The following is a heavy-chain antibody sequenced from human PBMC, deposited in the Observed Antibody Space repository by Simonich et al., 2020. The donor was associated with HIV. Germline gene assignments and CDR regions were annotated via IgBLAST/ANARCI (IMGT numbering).Heavy chain of an antibody. V-gene: IGHV4-31*03. CDR2: IYHSGST. D-gene: IGHD3-22*01. Sequence: QVQLLESGPGLVKPSQTLSLTCTVSGGSINSGGYYWSWILQHPGKGLEWIGYIYHSGSTYYNPSLKSRVSISVDTSKNQVSLKLSSVTAADTAVYYCARVLYDRSGYYRYFDYWGQGTLVTVSS. CDR1: GGSINSGGYY. CDR3: ARVLYDRSGYYRYFDY. J-gene: IGHJ4*02.